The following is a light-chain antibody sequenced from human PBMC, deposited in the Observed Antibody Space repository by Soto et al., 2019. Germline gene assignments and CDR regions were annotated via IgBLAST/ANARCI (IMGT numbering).Light chain of an antibody. V-gene: IGKV3-15*01. CDR2: GAS. CDR1: QSVSSN. CDR3: QQYNDWPQGT. J-gene: IGKJ1*01. Sequence: EIVMPQSPATLSVSPGERATLSCRASQSVSSNLAWYQQKPGQAPRLLIYGASTRATGIPDRFSGSGSGTEFTLTINSLQSEDFAVYYCQQYNDWPQGTFGQRTKVEIK.